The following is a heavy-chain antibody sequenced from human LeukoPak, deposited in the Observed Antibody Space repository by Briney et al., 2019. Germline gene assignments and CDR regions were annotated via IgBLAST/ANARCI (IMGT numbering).Heavy chain of an antibody. Sequence: GGSLRLSCAASGFTFDDYATHWVRQAPGKGPEWVSGISWNSGSIGYADSVKGRFTISRDNAKNSLYLQMNSLRAEDTALYYCAKDLLPSTTWDAFDIWGQGTMVTVSS. V-gene: IGHV3-9*01. CDR1: GFTFDDYA. CDR2: ISWNSGSI. CDR3: AKDLLPSTTWDAFDI. D-gene: IGHD4-17*01. J-gene: IGHJ3*02.